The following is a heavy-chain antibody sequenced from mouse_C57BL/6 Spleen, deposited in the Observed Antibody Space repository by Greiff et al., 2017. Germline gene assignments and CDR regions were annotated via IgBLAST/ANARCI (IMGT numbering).Heavy chain of an antibody. V-gene: IGHV5-17*01. J-gene: IGHJ4*01. D-gene: IGHD1-1*01. CDR1: GFTFSDYG. Sequence: DVMLVESGGGLVKPGGSLKLSCAASGFTFSDYGMHWVRQAPEKGLEWVAYISSGSSTIYYADTVKGRFTISRDNDKNTLFLQMTSLRSEDTAMYYCARRSGNSPYYAMDYWGQGTSVTVSS. CDR2: ISSGSSTI. CDR3: ARRSGNSPYYAMDY.